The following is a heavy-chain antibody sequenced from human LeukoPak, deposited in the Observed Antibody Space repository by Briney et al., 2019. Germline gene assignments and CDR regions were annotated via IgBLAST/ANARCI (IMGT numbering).Heavy chain of an antibody. J-gene: IGHJ4*02. V-gene: IGHV3-21*01. Sequence: GGSLRLSCAASGFTFSSYAMSWVRQAPGKGLEWVSSISSSSSYIYYADSVKGRFTISRDNAKNSLYLQMNSLRAEDTAVYYCAREDPVTIFGVVIRPFDYWGQGTLVTVSS. CDR1: GFTFSSYA. CDR3: AREDPVTIFGVVIRPFDY. D-gene: IGHD3-3*01. CDR2: ISSSSSYI.